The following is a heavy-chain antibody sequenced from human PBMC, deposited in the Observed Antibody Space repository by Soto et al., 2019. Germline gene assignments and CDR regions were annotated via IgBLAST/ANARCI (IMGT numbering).Heavy chain of an antibody. J-gene: IGHJ3*02. CDR1: GFTFSSYW. V-gene: IGHV3-74*01. D-gene: IGHD6-13*01. CDR3: ARDRHSSSWYSDAFDI. CDR2: INSDGSST. Sequence: GSLRLSCAASGFTFSSYWMHWVRQAPGKGLVWVSRINSDGSSTSYADSVKGRFTNSRDNAKNTLNLQMNSLRAEDTAVYYCARDRHSSSWYSDAFDIWGQGTMVTVSS.